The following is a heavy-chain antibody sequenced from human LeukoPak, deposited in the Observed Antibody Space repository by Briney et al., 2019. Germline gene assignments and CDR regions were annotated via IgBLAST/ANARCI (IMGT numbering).Heavy chain of an antibody. Sequence: ASVKVSCKASGYTFTSYGINWVRQAPGQGLEWMGWISGHNGHTNYVQKMQGRVTMTTDTSTNSAYMELRNLTSDDTAVYYCARGPGIAVAGVFDYWGQGSLVTVSS. CDR1: GYTFTSYG. CDR2: ISGHNGHT. D-gene: IGHD6-19*01. CDR3: ARGPGIAVAGVFDY. V-gene: IGHV1-18*04. J-gene: IGHJ4*02.